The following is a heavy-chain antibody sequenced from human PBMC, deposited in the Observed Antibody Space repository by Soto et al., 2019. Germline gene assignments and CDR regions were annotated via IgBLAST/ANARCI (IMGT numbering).Heavy chain of an antibody. CDR2: IDSDGTGT. J-gene: IGHJ4*02. D-gene: IGHD1-26*01. V-gene: IGHV3-74*01. CDR3: VTAHFGLGIDS. Sequence: GGSLRLSCVASGFTFSSYGIHWVRQAPGKGLEWVALIDSDGTGTHYAGSVKGRFTISRDNAKKTLYLQMNSLRAEDTAVYSSVTAHFGLGIDSWGLGT. CDR1: GFTFSSYG.